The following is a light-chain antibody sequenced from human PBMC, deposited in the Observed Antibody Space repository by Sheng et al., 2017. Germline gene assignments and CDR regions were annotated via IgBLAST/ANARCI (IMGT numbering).Light chain of an antibody. Sequence: EIVLTQSPGTLSLSPGERATLSCRASQSVSSNLAWYQQKPGQAPRLLIYGASTRATGIPARFSGSGSGTEFTLTISSLQSEDFAIYYCQQYYYLYTFGQGTNLEL. CDR2: GAS. CDR1: QSVSSN. V-gene: IGKV3-15*01. J-gene: IGKJ2*01. CDR3: QQYYYLYT.